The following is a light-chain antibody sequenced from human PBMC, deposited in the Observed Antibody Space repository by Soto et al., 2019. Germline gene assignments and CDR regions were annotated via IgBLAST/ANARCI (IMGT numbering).Light chain of an antibody. CDR2: DAS. CDR3: MQTLQTPWT. J-gene: IGKJ1*01. Sequence: DVVVTQTPLSLSVTPGQPASMSCKSSQSLLYSDGKTYLYWYLQRPGQPPQLLIYDASNRFSGVADRFSGSGSGTDFTLKISRVEAEDVGIYYCMQTLQTPWTFGQGTKVDIK. CDR1: QSLLYSDGKTY. V-gene: IGKV2D-29*01.